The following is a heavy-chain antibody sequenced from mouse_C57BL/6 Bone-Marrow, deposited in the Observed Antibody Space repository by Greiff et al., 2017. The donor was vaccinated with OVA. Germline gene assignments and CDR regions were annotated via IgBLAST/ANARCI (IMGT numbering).Heavy chain of an antibody. CDR3: ARWIDGYSYYFDY. Sequence: QVQLQQPGAELVMPGASVKLSCKASGYTFTSYWMHWVKQRPGQGLEWIGEIDPSDSYTNYNQKFKGKSTLTVDKSSSTAYMQLNSLTSEDSAVYYCARWIDGYSYYFDYWGQGTTLTVSS. D-gene: IGHD2-3*01. J-gene: IGHJ2*01. CDR2: IDPSDSYT. V-gene: IGHV1-69*01. CDR1: GYTFTSYW.